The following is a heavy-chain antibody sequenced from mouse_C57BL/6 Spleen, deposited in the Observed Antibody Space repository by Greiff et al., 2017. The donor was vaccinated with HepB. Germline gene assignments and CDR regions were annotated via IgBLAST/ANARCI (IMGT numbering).Heavy chain of an antibody. Sequence: QVQLQQSGPELVKPGASVKISCKASGYAFSSSWMNWVKQRPGKGLEWIGRIYPGDGDTNYNGKFKGKATLTADKSSSTAYMQLSSLTSEDSAVYCCARAGSYVSGEFAYWGQGTLVTVSA. D-gene: IGHD1-1*02. CDR2: IYPGDGDT. V-gene: IGHV1-82*01. CDR1: GYAFSSSW. CDR3: ARAGSYVSGEFAY. J-gene: IGHJ3*01.